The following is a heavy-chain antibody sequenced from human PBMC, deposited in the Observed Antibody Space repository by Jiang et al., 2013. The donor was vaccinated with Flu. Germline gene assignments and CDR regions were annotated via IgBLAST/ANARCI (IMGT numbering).Heavy chain of an antibody. Sequence: ISWNSGSIGYADSVKGRFTISRDNAKNSLYLQMNSLRAEDTALYYCAKDDSPSIAARHFDYWGQGTLVTVSS. CDR3: AKDDSPSIAARHFDY. CDR2: ISWNSGSI. J-gene: IGHJ4*02. D-gene: IGHD6-6*01. V-gene: IGHV3-9*01.